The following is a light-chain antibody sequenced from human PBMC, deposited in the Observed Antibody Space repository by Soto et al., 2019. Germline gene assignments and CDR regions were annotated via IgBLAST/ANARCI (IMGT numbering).Light chain of an antibody. CDR1: SSNIESNF. J-gene: IGLJ2*01. Sequence: QSVLTQPPSASGTPGQRVTISYSGSSSNIESNFVYWYQQFPGTAPRLLIYRNNQRPSGVPDRFSGSKSGTSASLAISALRSEDEADYYCTVWDDSLRGRLFGGGTKLTVL. V-gene: IGLV1-47*01. CDR3: TVWDDSLRGRL. CDR2: RNN.